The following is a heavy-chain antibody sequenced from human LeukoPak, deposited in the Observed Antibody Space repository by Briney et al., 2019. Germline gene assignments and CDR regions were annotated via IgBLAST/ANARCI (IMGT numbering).Heavy chain of an antibody. CDR2: ISYDGSNK. CDR3: ARGDFYGDYYYYYGMDV. J-gene: IGHJ6*02. CDR1: GFTFSSYA. Sequence: PGGSLRLSCAASGFTFSSYAMHWVRQAPGKGLEWVAVISYDGSNKYYADSVKGRFTISRDNSKNTLYLQMNSLRAEDTAVYYCARGDFYGDYYYYYGMDVWGQGTTVTVSS. V-gene: IGHV3-30-3*01. D-gene: IGHD2/OR15-2a*01.